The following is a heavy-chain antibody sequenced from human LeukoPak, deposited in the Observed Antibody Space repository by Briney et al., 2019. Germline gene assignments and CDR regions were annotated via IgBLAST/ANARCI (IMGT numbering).Heavy chain of an antibody. J-gene: IGHJ4*02. CDR3: ARDSRAVARLNYFDY. D-gene: IGHD6-19*01. CDR1: GFTFSSYG. CDR2: ISGSTGTT. Sequence: GGSLRLSRAASGFTFSSYGMSWVPQAPGKGLEWGLAISGSTGTTYYADSVRGRFTVSRAHSKNTLYLQMNILRAEDTAVYYCARDSRAVARLNYFDYWGQGTLVTVSS. V-gene: IGHV3-23*01.